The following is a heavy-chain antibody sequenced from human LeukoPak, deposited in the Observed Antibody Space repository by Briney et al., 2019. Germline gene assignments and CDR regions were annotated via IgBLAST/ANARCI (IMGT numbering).Heavy chain of an antibody. Sequence: PGRSLRLSCAASGFTFSSYGMHWVRQAPGKGLEWVAVISYDGSNKYYADSVKGRFTISRDNSKNTLYLHMNSLRAEDTAVYYCAKDTTMSVYYFDYWGQGTLVTVSS. CDR3: AKDTTMSVYYFDY. CDR2: ISYDGSNK. V-gene: IGHV3-30*18. CDR1: GFTFSSYG. D-gene: IGHD3-22*01. J-gene: IGHJ4*02.